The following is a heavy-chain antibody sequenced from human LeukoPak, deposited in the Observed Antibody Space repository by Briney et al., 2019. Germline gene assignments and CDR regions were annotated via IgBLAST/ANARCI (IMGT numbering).Heavy chain of an antibody. V-gene: IGHV3-33*01. J-gene: IGHJ3*02. CDR3: AFEIGRSQGAFDI. CDR1: GFIFSKYA. D-gene: IGHD1-26*01. CDR2: IWNDGSDE. Sequence: PGRSLRLSCAASGFIFSKYAMHWVRQTPGKGPEWVAAIWNDGSDENYADSVKGRFTISSDNSKNTVYLQMNSLRAEDTAIYYCAFEIGRSQGAFDIWGQGTMITVSS.